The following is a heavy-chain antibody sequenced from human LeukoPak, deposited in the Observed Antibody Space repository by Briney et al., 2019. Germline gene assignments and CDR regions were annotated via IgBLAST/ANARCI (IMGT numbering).Heavy chain of an antibody. J-gene: IGHJ6*02. Sequence: PGGSLRLSCAASGFTFSSYAMSWVRQAPGKGLEWVSAISGSGGSTYYADSVKGRFTISRDNSKNTLYLQMNSLRAEDTAVYYCASLVPGGWYTDYYYGMDVWGQGTTVTVSS. CDR2: ISGSGGST. CDR1: GFTFSSYA. CDR3: ASLVPGGWYTDYYYGMDV. D-gene: IGHD6-19*01. V-gene: IGHV3-23*01.